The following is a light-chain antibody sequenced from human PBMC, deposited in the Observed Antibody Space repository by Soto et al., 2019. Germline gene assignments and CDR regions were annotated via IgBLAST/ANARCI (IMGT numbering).Light chain of an antibody. CDR3: QQLNGYLALT. CDR1: QGISTY. V-gene: IGKV1-9*01. CDR2: DAS. J-gene: IGKJ4*01. Sequence: DIQLTQSPSFLSASVGDIVTITCRASQGISTYLAWYQQKLGKAPKLLIYDASTLQSGVPSRFSGSRSGTEFTLTISSLQPEDFGAYYCQQLNGYLALTFGGGTKVDIK.